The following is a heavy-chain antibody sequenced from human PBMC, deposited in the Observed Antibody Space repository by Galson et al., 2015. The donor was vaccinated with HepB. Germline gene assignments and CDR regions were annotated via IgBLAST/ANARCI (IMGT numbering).Heavy chain of an antibody. CDR1: GFTVSSNY. D-gene: IGHD4-17*01. Sequence: SLRLSCAASGFTVSSNYMSWVRQAPGRGLEWVSALYTGGNTYYADSVKGRFTISRDNSKNTVYLQMNSLRAEDTAVYYCARDQGDDYVNYYYYHGMDVWGQGTTVTVSS. J-gene: IGHJ6*02. V-gene: IGHV3-66*02. CDR2: LYTGGNT. CDR3: ARDQGDDYVNYYYYHGMDV.